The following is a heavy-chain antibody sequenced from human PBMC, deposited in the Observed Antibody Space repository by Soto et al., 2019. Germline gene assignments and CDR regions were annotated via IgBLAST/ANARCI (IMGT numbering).Heavy chain of an antibody. CDR3: AKAGSSSWYVGYYYYGMDV. V-gene: IGHV3-23*01. J-gene: IGHJ6*02. Sequence: PGVSLRLSCAASGFTFSRYAMSWVRQAPGKGLEWVSAISGSGGSTYYADSVKGRFTISRDNSKNTLYLQMNSLRAEDTAVYYCAKAGSSSWYVGYYYYGMDVWGQGTTVTVSS. D-gene: IGHD6-13*01. CDR2: ISGSGGST. CDR1: GFTFSRYA.